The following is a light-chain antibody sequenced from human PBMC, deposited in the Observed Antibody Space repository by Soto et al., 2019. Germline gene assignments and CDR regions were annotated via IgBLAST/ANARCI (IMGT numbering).Light chain of an antibody. CDR2: DTS. V-gene: IGKV3-20*01. Sequence: EFVLTQSPGTLSLSPGERATLSCRASQTLSNSFIAWYQQKPGQAPRLLIYDTSSRATGVPDRYSASGSGTDFTLTISRLEPEDFAVFFCQQYGTPEIIFGQGTRLEI. CDR1: QTLSNSF. J-gene: IGKJ5*01. CDR3: QQYGTPEII.